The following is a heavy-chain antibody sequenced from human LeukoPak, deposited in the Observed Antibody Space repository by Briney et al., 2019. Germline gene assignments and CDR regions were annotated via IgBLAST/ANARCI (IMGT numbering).Heavy chain of an antibody. CDR2: CDIEDGET. CDR1: GYTLADLS. J-gene: IGHJ4*02. Sequence: ASVTLSLTVSGYTLADLSMHWVRQPPGPGLEWMGGCDIEDGETIYAQSFPGRVTITEATSTDTAYMELRSLRSDDTAVYYCARDPDHYSWNDGEDGYFDYWGQGTLVTVSS. V-gene: IGHV1-24*01. CDR3: ARDPDHYSWNDGEDGYFDY. D-gene: IGHD1-20*01.